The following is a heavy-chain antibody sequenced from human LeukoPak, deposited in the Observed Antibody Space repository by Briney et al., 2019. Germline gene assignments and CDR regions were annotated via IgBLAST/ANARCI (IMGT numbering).Heavy chain of an antibody. CDR3: TVPAAEGYDY. CDR2: IIPIFGTA. Sequence: SVKVSCKASGGTFSSYAISWVRQAPGQGLEWMGRIIPIFGTANYAQKFQGRVTITADESTRTAYMELSSLRSEDTAVYYCTVPAAEGYDYWGQGTLVTVSS. V-gene: IGHV1-69*15. D-gene: IGHD2-2*01. J-gene: IGHJ4*02. CDR1: GGTFSSYA.